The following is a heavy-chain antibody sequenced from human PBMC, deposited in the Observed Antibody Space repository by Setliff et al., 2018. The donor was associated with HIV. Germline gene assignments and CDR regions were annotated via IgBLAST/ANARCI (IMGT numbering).Heavy chain of an antibody. CDR2: IYSTGGT. D-gene: IGHD4-17*01. Sequence: SETLSLTCTVSGGSIKRSGYYCSWIRQSAEKGLEWIGRIYSTGGTFYNPFLKSRVTISVDTSKNQFSLKLSSVTAADTAVYYCATPVTSRGYYYMDVWGKGTTVTVSS. CDR3: ATPVTSRGYYYMDV. J-gene: IGHJ6*03. CDR1: GGSIKRSGYY. V-gene: IGHV4-61*02.